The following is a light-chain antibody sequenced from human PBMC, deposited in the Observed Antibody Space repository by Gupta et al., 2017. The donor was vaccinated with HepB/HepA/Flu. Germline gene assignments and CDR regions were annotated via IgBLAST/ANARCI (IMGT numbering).Light chain of an antibody. CDR1: QCVRSY. Sequence: EIVFTQSPATLSLSPGERVTLSCRTSQCVRSYLAWYHQKPCQAPRLLIYDTSNRDTGIPARFSGSGSGTEFTLTITSRELEEFAVYYCHQRYAWPITFGRGTKMEIK. V-gene: IGKV3-11*01. CDR2: DTS. CDR3: HQRYAWPIT. J-gene: IGKJ4*01.